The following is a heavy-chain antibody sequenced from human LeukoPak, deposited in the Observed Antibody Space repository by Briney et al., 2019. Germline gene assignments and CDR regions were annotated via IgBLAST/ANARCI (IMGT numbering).Heavy chain of an antibody. J-gene: IGHJ4*02. Sequence: SVKVSCKASGGTFSSYAISWVRQAPGQGLEWMGGIIPIFGTANYAQKFQGRVTITTDESTSTAYMELSSLRSEDTAVYYCARGIVVVTAIPPHYFDYWGQETLVTVSS. CDR3: ARGIVVVTAIPPHYFDY. CDR1: GGTFSSYA. D-gene: IGHD2-21*02. CDR2: IIPIFGTA. V-gene: IGHV1-69*05.